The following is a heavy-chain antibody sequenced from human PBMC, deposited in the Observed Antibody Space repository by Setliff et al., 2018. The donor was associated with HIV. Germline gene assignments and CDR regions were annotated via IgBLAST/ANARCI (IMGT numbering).Heavy chain of an antibody. V-gene: IGHV4-61*01. D-gene: IGHD6-25*01. Sequence: PSETLSLTCTVSGGSVSSGSYYWSWIRQPPGKGLEWIGYIYYRGSTKHNPSLKSRVTISLDTSKNQFSLKLTSVTAADTAVYYCARYSPRGYTLTGPYWGQGTLVTVSS. J-gene: IGHJ4*02. CDR3: ARYSPRGYTLTGPY. CDR2: IYYRGST. CDR1: GGSVSSGSYY.